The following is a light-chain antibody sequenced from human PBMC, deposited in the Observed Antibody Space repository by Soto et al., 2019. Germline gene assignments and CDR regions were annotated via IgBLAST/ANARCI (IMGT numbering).Light chain of an antibody. CDR3: QQRSNWPPMYT. J-gene: IGKJ2*01. Sequence: IVLTQSPATLSLSPGEIATLSCRASQSVSSYLAWYQQKPGQAPRLLIYDASNSATGIPARFSGSGSGTDFTLTISSLEPEDFAVYYCQQRSNWPPMYTFGQGTKLEIK. V-gene: IGKV3-11*01. CDR2: DAS. CDR1: QSVSSY.